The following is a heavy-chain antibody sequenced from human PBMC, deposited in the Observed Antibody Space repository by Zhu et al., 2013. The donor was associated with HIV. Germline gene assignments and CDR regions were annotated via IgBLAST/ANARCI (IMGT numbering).Heavy chain of an antibody. D-gene: IGHD4-4*01. J-gene: IGHJ6*03. CDR1: GYTFTGYY. Sequence: QVQLVQSGAEVKKPGASVKVSCKASGYTFTGYYMHWVRQAPGQGLEWMGWINPNSGGTNYAQKFQGRVTMTRDTSISTAYMELSRLRSDDTAVYYCARDFGTNYVVYYYYMDVWGTGTTVTVSS. CDR3: ARDFGTNYVVYYYYMDV. V-gene: IGHV1-2*02. CDR2: INPNSGGT.